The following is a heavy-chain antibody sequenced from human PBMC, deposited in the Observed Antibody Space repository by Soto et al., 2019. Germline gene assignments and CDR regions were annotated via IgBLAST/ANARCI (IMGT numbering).Heavy chain of an antibody. D-gene: IGHD3-10*01. J-gene: IGHJ5*02. CDR2: IYYSGST. CDR3: ARSITMVRGVISDNWFDP. CDR1: GGSISSSSYY. V-gene: IGHV4-39*01. Sequence: LQLQESGPGLVQPSETLSLTCTVSGGSISSSSYYWGWIRQPPGKGLEWIGSIYYSGSTYYNPSLKSRVTISVDTSKNQFSLKLSTVTAADTAVYYCARSITMVRGVISDNWFDPWGQGTLVTVSS.